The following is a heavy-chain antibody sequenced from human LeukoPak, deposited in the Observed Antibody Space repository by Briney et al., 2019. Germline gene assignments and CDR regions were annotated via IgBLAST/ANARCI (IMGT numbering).Heavy chain of an antibody. CDR2: ISGSGGST. J-gene: IGHJ4*02. CDR3: AKSRTIFGVVIIGDYFDY. Sequence: PGGSLRLSCAASGSTFSSYAMSWVRQAPGKGLEWVSAISGSGGSTYYADSVKGRFTVSRDNSKNTLYLQMNSLRAEDTAVYYCAKSRTIFGVVIIGDYFDYWGQGTLVTVSS. CDR1: GSTFSSYA. D-gene: IGHD3-3*01. V-gene: IGHV3-23*01.